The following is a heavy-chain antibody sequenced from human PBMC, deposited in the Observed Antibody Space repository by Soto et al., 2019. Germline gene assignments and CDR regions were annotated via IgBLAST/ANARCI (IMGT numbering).Heavy chain of an antibody. V-gene: IGHV3-30*18. CDR3: ANAGYYDSSGYYELDY. D-gene: IGHD3-22*01. J-gene: IGHJ4*02. CDR1: GFTFSSYG. CDR2: VLYDGRNK. Sequence: QVQLVESGGGVVQPGRSLRLSCAASGFTFSSYGMHWVRQAPGKGLEWAAVVLYDGRNKYYADSVKGRFTISRDNSKNTVYLQMNSLRAEDTAVYYCANAGYYDSSGYYELDYWGQGTLVTVSS.